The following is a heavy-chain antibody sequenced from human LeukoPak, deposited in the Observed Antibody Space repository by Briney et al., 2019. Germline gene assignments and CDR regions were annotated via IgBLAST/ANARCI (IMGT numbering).Heavy chain of an antibody. CDR1: GFTFSGSA. CDR2: IRSKANSYAT. Sequence: GGSLRLSCAASGFTFSGSAMHWVRQASGRGLEWVGRIRSKANSYATAYAASVKGRFTISRDDSKNTAYLQMNSLKTEDTAVYYCTRMDTAMGVDYWGQGTLVTVSS. D-gene: IGHD5-18*01. V-gene: IGHV3-73*01. CDR3: TRMDTAMGVDY. J-gene: IGHJ4*02.